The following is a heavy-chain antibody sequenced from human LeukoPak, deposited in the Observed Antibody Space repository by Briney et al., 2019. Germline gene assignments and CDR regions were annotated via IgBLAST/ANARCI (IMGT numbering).Heavy chain of an antibody. J-gene: IGHJ4*02. Sequence: GGSLRLTCAASGFTFSTYWMHWVRQAPGKGLAWVSCIKSDGSSTIYADSVKGRFTISRDNAKSTLYLQMNSLRAEDTAVYYCSSRLFDWGQGTLVTVSS. CDR1: GFTFSTYW. D-gene: IGHD6-25*01. CDR3: SSRLFD. V-gene: IGHV3-74*01. CDR2: IKSDGSST.